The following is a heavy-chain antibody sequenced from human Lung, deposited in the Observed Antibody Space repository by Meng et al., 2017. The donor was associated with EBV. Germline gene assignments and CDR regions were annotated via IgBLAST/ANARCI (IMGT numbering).Heavy chain of an antibody. CDR1: GFIFCNAW. V-gene: IGHV3-15*01. J-gene: IGHJ4*02. D-gene: IGHD3-22*01. CDR3: TTSGTPPTYYYDSSGPYYFDY. CDR2: IKSKTDSGTT. Sequence: EVQLVESGGGLVKRGGSLRFSCAASGFIFCNAWMSWVRQAPGKGLEWHGRIKSKTDSGTTDFAAPVKGRFTISRDDSKNTLYLKVNSLKTEDTAVYYCTTSGTPPTYYYDSSGPYYFDYWGQGTLVTVSS.